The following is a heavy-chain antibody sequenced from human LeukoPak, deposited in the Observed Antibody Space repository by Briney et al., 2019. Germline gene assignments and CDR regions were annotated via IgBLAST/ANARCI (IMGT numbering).Heavy chain of an antibody. D-gene: IGHD5-12*01. J-gene: IGHJ4*02. CDR2: INPSGGST. V-gene: IGHV1-46*01. CDR1: GYTFTSYY. Sequence: ASVKVSCKASGYTFTSYYIRWVRQAPGQGLEWMGMINPSGGSTNYAQKFQGRVTMTRDTSTSTVYMELSSLRSDDTAVYYCARDRGAGGYEFDYWGQGTLVTVSS. CDR3: ARDRGAGGYEFDY.